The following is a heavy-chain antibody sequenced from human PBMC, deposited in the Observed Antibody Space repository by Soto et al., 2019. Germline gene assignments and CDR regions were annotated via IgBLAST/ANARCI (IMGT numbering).Heavy chain of an antibody. CDR3: ARDANGRDTYGYYSY. CDR2: ISSSGSYI. Sequence: EVQLVESGGGLVKPGGSLRLSCAASGFPFSRYSMNWVRQAPGKGLEWVSSISSSGSYIFYADSVKGRFTISRDNAQNSLYLQTNTLRAAATAVYYCARDANGRDTYGYYSYWGLGTLVTVSS. V-gene: IGHV3-21*01. CDR1: GFPFSRYS. J-gene: IGHJ4*02. D-gene: IGHD3-3*01.